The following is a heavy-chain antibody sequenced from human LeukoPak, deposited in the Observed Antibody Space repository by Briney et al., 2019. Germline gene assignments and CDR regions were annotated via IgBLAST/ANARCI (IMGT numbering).Heavy chain of an antibody. D-gene: IGHD5-24*01. CDR1: GFTFSDYE. CDR2: ISSRDGTI. J-gene: IGHJ4*02. Sequence: GGSLRLSCAASGFTFSDYEMNWVRQVPGKGLEWVSDISSRDGTIYYAGSVKGRFTISRDNAKNSLYLQMNSRRAEDTAVYYCARAWNGYNPLDYWGQGTLVTVS. V-gene: IGHV3-48*03. CDR3: ARAWNGYNPLDY.